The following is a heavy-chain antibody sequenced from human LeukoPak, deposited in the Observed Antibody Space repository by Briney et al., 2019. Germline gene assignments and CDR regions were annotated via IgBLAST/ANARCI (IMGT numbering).Heavy chain of an antibody. J-gene: IGHJ4*02. D-gene: IGHD5-18*01. Sequence: PGESLKISCKGSGYSFTDYWIGWVRQTPGQGLEWMGIIYPGDSDTRYSPSFQGQVTISADRSISTAYLQWSSLKASDTAMYYCAKAMTSYGPPGVFDSWGQGTLVTVSS. CDR3: AKAMTSYGPPGVFDS. CDR2: IYPGDSDT. V-gene: IGHV5-51*01. CDR1: GYSFTDYW.